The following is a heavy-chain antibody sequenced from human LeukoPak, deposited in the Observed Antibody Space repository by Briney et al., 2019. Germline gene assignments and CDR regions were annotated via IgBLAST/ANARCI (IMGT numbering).Heavy chain of an antibody. CDR1: GFTFSSYA. Sequence: GGSLRLSCAASGFTFSSYAMSWVRQAPGKGLEWVSAISGSGGSTYYADSVKGRFTISRDNSKNTLYLQMNSLRAEDTAVYYCAKDRVVVVAATRYNWFDPWGQGTLVTVSS. D-gene: IGHD2-15*01. V-gene: IGHV3-23*01. J-gene: IGHJ5*02. CDR3: AKDRVVVVAATRYNWFDP. CDR2: ISGSGGST.